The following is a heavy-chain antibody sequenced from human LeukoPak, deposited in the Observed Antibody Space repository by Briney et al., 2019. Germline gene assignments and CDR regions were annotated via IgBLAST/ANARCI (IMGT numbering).Heavy chain of an antibody. CDR2: ISYDGSNK. CDR3: ARGTRWFDP. V-gene: IGHV3-30*04. CDR1: GFTFSNYA. J-gene: IGHJ5*02. Sequence: GGSLRLSCAASGFTFSNYAMYWVRQAPGKGLEWVAVISYDGSNKYYADSVKGRFTISRDNSKNTLYLQMNSLRGEDTAVYYCARGTRWFDPWGQGTLVTVSS.